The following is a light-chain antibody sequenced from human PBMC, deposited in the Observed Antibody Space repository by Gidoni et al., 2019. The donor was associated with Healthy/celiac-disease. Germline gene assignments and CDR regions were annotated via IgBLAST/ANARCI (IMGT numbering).Light chain of an antibody. CDR1: QSVSSY. V-gene: IGKV3-11*01. CDR3: QQRSNWFT. Sequence: EIVSTQSPATLSLSPGERATLSCRASQSVSSYLAWYQQKPGQAPRLLIYDASNRAPGIPARFSGGGCGTDFTLTISSLEPEDFAVYCCQQRSNWFTFGGGTKVEIK. J-gene: IGKJ4*01. CDR2: DAS.